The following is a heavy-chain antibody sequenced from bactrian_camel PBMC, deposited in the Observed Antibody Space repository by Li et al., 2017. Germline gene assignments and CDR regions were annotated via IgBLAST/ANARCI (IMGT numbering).Heavy chain of an antibody. CDR1: GFSIDIYG. CDR3: ASDPQWWHLMANYNY. CDR2: IDSGGSTT. Sequence: VQLVESGGGSVQAGGSLRLSCAPSGFSIDIYGMYWVRQAPGKGREWVASIDSGGSTTYYADSVKGRFTISKDNAERILYLQMDSLKPEDTATYTCASDPQWWHLMANYNYWGQGTQVTV. V-gene: IGHV3S1*01. J-gene: IGHJ4*01. D-gene: IGHD7*01.